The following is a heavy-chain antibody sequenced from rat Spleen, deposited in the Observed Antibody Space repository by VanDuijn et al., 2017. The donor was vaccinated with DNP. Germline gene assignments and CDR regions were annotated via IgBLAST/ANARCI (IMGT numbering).Heavy chain of an antibody. CDR1: GFTFRSFP. Sequence: EVQLVESGGGLVQPGRSMKLSCAASGFTFRSFPMAWVRQAPTKGLEWVATFSTRADDTYYRDSVRGRFTISRDSAQNTLYLQMSKLGSEDTAIYHCAKGPNYGGDSDYFDYWGQGVMVTVSS. V-gene: IGHV5-46*01. CDR2: FSTRADDT. J-gene: IGHJ2*01. D-gene: IGHD1-11*01. CDR3: AKGPNYGGDSDYFDY.